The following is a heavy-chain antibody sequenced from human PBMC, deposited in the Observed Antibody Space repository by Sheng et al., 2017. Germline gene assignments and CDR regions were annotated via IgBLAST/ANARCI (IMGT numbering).Heavy chain of an antibody. CDR2: MFHSGST. D-gene: IGHD6-6*01. CDR1: GYSVSSGYY. CDR3: ARQQLVLSPFDQ. J-gene: IGHJ4*02. Sequence: QVQLQESGPGLVKPSETLSLTCVVSGYSVSSGYYWGWIRQPPGKGLEWIGSMFHSGSTYYNSSLKSRIIISVDTSKNQFSLKLSSVTAADTAVYYCARQQLVLSPFDQWGQGTRVTVSS. V-gene: IGHV4-38-2*01.